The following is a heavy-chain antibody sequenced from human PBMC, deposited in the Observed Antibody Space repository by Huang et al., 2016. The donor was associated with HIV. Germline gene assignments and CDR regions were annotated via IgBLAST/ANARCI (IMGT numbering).Heavy chain of an antibody. V-gene: IGHV1-46*03. CDR3: AREGITPSGTEVSGFDF. CDR2: GNPRGGGA. J-gene: IGHJ5*01. D-gene: IGHD6-13*01. CDR1: GFSILIYY. Sequence: QVQLVQSGAEVKKPGASVTISCKASGFSILIYYIHWVRQAPGQGLEGMGMGNPRGGGADYAQKFKGRVTMTRDTSTRTLYMELSSLGSEDTAVYYCAREGITPSGTEVSGFDFWGQGTPVSVSS.